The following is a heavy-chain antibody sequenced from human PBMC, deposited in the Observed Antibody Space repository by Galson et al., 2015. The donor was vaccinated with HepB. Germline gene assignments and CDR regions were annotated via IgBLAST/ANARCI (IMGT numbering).Heavy chain of an antibody. CDR2: IKQDGSEK. CDR1: GFTFSSYW. J-gene: IGHJ3*02. Sequence: SLRLSCAASGFTFSSYWMSWVRQAPGKGLEWVANIKQDGSEKYYVDSVKGRFTISRDNAKNSLYLQMNSLRAEDTAVYYCARGVYYYDSSGYYGRTGAFDIWGQGTMVTVSS. V-gene: IGHV3-7*03. CDR3: ARGVYYYDSSGYYGRTGAFDI. D-gene: IGHD3-22*01.